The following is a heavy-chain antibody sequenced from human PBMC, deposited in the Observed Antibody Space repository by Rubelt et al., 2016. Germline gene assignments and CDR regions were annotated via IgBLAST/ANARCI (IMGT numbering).Heavy chain of an antibody. CDR1: GGSFSGYY. CDR3: ARGRRGSSSWLGRDYYGMDV. D-gene: IGHD6-13*01. J-gene: IGHJ6*02. Sequence: QVQLQQWGAGLLKPSETLSLTCAVYGGSFSGYYWSWIRQPPGKGLEWIGEINHSGSTNYTPSLKSRVTISGDTSKNQFSLKLSSVTAADTAGYYCARGRRGSSSWLGRDYYGMDVWGQGTTVTVSS. CDR2: INHSGST. V-gene: IGHV4-34*01.